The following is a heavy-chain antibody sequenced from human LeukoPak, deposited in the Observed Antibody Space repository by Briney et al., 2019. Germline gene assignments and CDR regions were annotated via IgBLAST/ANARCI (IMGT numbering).Heavy chain of an antibody. CDR1: GFTFSSYS. Sequence: PGGSLRLSCAASGFTFSSYSMNWVRQAPGKGLEWVSYISSSSSTIYYADSVKGRFTISRDNAKNSLYLQMNSLRTEDTAVHYCARDGVGVDVWGKGTTVTVSS. CDR3: ARDGVGVDV. V-gene: IGHV3-48*01. CDR2: ISSSSSTI. D-gene: IGHD3-3*01. J-gene: IGHJ6*04.